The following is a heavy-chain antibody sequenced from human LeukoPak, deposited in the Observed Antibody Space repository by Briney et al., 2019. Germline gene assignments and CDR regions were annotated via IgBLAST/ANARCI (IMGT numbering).Heavy chain of an antibody. V-gene: IGHV1-69*01. Sequence: SVKVSCKAYGGTFSSYAISWVRPAPGQGLEWMGGIIPIFGTANSAQKFQGRVTITADESTSTAYMELSSLRFEDTAVYYCAREVRKIVVVPAAIKPNWFHPWGQGTLVTLSS. CDR1: GGTFSSYA. J-gene: IGHJ5*02. CDR2: IIPIFGTA. D-gene: IGHD2-2*02. CDR3: AREVRKIVVVPAAIKPNWFHP.